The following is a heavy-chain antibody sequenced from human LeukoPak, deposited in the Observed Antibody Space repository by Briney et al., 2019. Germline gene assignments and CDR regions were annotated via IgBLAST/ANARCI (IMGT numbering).Heavy chain of an antibody. V-gene: IGHV4-4*07. CDR3: ARDNSYSSSWLVRRGYYAFDI. J-gene: IGHJ3*02. CDR2: IYTSGST. D-gene: IGHD6-13*01. Sequence: SETLSLTCTVSGGSLSSYYGSWIRQPAGKGLEWIGRIYTSGSTNYNPSLKSRVTMSVDKSKNQFSLKLSSVTAADTAVYYCARDNSYSSSWLVRRGYYAFDIWGQGTMVTVSS. CDR1: GGSLSSYY.